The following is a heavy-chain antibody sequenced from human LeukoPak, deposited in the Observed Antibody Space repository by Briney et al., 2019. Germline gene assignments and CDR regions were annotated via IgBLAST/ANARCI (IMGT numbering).Heavy chain of an antibody. V-gene: IGHV1-46*01. CDR3: ARSVLTVTTSLNWFDP. CDR1: GYTFTSYY. J-gene: IGHJ5*02. Sequence: ASVKVSCKASGYTFTSYYMHWVRQAPGQGLEWMGIINPSGGSTSYAQKFQGRVTMTGDTSTSTIYMELSSLRSEDTAVYFCARSVLTVTTSLNWFDPWGQGTLVTVSS. D-gene: IGHD4-11*01. CDR2: INPSGGST.